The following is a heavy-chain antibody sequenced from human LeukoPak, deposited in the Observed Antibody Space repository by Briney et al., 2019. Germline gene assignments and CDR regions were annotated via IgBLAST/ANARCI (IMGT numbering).Heavy chain of an antibody. Sequence: SQTLSLTCTVSGGSISSGGYYWSWIRQHPGKGLEWIGYIYYSGSTYYNPSLKSRVTISVDTSKNQFSLKLSSVTAADTAVYYCARRGVTQKCFDYWGQGTLVTVSS. V-gene: IGHV4-31*03. D-gene: IGHD3-10*01. CDR1: GGSISSGGYY. CDR3: ARRGVTQKCFDY. J-gene: IGHJ4*02. CDR2: IYYSGST.